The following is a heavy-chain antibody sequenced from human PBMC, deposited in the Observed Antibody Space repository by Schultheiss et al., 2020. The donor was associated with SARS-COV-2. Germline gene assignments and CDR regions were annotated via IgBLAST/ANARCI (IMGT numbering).Heavy chain of an antibody. CDR3: SVEDKYYYDSSGYY. CDR1: GGSISTYY. D-gene: IGHD3-22*01. Sequence: SETLSLTCTVSGGSISTYYWSWIRQPAGKGLEWIGRIYTSGSTNYNPSLKSRVTISVDTSKNQFSLKLSSVTAADTAVYYCSVEDKYYYDSSGYYWGQGTLVTVSS. CDR2: IYTSGST. V-gene: IGHV4-4*07. J-gene: IGHJ4*02.